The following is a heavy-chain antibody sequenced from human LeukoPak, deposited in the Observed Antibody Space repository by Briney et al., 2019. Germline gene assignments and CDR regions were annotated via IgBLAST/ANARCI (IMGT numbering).Heavy chain of an antibody. D-gene: IGHD2-2*02. J-gene: IGHJ4*02. CDR3: ARDCSSTSCYTGIAAAGTGKFDY. CDR2: IYHSGST. Sequence: SETLSLTCAVSGGSISSSNWWSWVRQPPGKGLEWIGEIYHSGSTNYNPSLKSRVTISVDKSKNQFSLKLSSVTAADTAVYYCARDCSSTSCYTGIAAAGTGKFDYWGQGTLVTVSS. V-gene: IGHV4-4*02. CDR1: GGSISSSNW.